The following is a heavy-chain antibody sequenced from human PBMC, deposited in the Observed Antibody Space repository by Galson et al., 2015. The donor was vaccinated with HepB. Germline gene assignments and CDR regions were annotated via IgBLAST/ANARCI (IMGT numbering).Heavy chain of an antibody. J-gene: IGHJ3*02. CDR3: VKARGHYYDSSGYYPQTAFDI. D-gene: IGHD3-22*01. Sequence: GKGLEYVLTVSSSGGSTYYADSVKGRFTISRDNSKNTLYLQMTSLRAEDTALHYCVKARGHYYDSSGYYPQTAFDIWGQGTMVTVSS. CDR2: VSSSGGST. V-gene: IGHV3-64D*06.